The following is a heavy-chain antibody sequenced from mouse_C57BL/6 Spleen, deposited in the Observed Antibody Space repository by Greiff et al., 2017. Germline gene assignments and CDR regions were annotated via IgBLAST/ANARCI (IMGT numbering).Heavy chain of an antibody. CDR1: GYSFTGYY. Sequence: VQLQQSGPELVKPGASVKISCKASGYSFTGYYMNWVKQSPEKSLEWIGEINPSTGGTTYNQKFKAKATLTVDKSSSTAYMQLKSLTSEDSAVYDCARSPITTVVAPFDCWGQGTTLTVSS. CDR3: ARSPITTVVAPFDC. J-gene: IGHJ2*01. CDR2: INPSTGGT. V-gene: IGHV1-42*01. D-gene: IGHD1-1*01.